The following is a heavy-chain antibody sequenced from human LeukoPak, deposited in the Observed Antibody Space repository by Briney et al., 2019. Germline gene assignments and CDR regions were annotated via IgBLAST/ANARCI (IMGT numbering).Heavy chain of an antibody. Sequence: SETLSLTWAVYGGSFSGYYWSWIRQPPGKGLEWIGEINHSGSTNYNPSLKSRVTISVDTSKNQLSLKLSSVTAADTAVYYCARTRIGRFDPWGQGTLVTVSS. V-gene: IGHV4-34*01. D-gene: IGHD3-22*01. CDR1: GGSFSGYY. CDR3: ARTRIGRFDP. CDR2: INHSGST. J-gene: IGHJ5*02.